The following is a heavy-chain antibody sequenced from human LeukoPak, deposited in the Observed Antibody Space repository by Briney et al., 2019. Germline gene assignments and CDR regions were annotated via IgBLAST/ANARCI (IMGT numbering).Heavy chain of an antibody. Sequence: GRSQRLSCAASGFTFSSYAMHWVRQAPGKGLEWVAVISYDGSNKYYADSVKGRFTISRDNSKNTLYLQMNSLRAEDTAVYYCARDPTVAVPYYFDYWGQGTLVTVSS. V-gene: IGHV3-30*01. J-gene: IGHJ4*02. D-gene: IGHD6-19*01. CDR1: GFTFSSYA. CDR2: ISYDGSNK. CDR3: ARDPTVAVPYYFDY.